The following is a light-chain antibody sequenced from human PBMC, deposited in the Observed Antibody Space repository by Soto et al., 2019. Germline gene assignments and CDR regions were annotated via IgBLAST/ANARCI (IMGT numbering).Light chain of an antibody. CDR2: AAS. Sequence: DIQMTQSPSSLSASVGDRVTITCRASQGIGNDLGWYQQKPGKAPKRLIYAASSLQSGVPSRFSGSGSGTEFTLTISSLQPEYLATYYCSQHRGYPLTFGGGTKVEIE. CDR3: SQHRGYPLT. V-gene: IGKV1-17*01. CDR1: QGIGND. J-gene: IGKJ4*01.